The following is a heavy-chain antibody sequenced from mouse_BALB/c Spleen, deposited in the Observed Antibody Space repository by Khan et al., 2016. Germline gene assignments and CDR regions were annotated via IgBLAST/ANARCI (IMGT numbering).Heavy chain of an antibody. CDR2: INTNTGET. CDR3: SRYLAYGRYEGLDY. Sequence: QIQLVQSGPELKKPGATVKISCKASGYTFTDYGMNWVKQAPGKGLKWMGWINTNTGETNYDEDFKGQFAFSVETSSSSAYLQITNLKNEDTATYFCSRYLAYGRYEGLDYWGQGTPVTVSS. CDR1: GYTFTDYG. J-gene: IGHJ3*01. D-gene: IGHD2-14*01. V-gene: IGHV9-3*02.